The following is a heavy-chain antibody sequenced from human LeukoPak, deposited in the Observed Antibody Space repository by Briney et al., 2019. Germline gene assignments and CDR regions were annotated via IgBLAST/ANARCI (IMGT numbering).Heavy chain of an antibody. CDR1: GNTFTRNY. CDR3: ARRGIAAAGHFDY. J-gene: IGHJ4*02. Sequence: GASVKVSCKASGNTFTRNYIQWVRQAPGHRLEWMGWINAGNGNTKYSQKFQGRVTITRDTSASTAYMELSGLRSEDTAVYYCARRGIAAAGHFDYWGQGTLVTVSS. CDR2: INAGNGNT. D-gene: IGHD6-13*01. V-gene: IGHV1-3*01.